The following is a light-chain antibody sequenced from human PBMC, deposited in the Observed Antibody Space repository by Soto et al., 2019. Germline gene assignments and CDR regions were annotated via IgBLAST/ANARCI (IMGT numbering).Light chain of an antibody. J-gene: IGKJ5*01. CDR2: VAS. Sequence: EIVMTQSPATLSVSPGERATLSCRASQSASNNLAWYQQKPGQAPRLLIYVASTRATGIPARFSGSGSGTEFTLTISSLQSEDFATYYCQQGNNFPVTFGQGTRLEIK. CDR1: QSASNN. CDR3: QQGNNFPVT. V-gene: IGKV3-15*01.